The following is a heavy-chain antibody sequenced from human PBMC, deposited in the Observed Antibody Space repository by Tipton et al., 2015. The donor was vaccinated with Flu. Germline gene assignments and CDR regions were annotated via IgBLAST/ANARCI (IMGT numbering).Heavy chain of an antibody. Sequence: TLSLTCTVSGYSISTRYYWGWIRQPPGKGLEWIGCVYHGGTTYYNPSLKSRVAISLDTFKNQFSLKLTSVTAADTAVYYCARRDYSNYVSEPKNWFDTWAREPWSPSPQ. CDR1: GYSISTRYY. J-gene: IGHJ5*02. D-gene: IGHD4-11*01. CDR2: VYHGGTT. V-gene: IGHV4-38-2*02. CDR3: ARRDYSNYVSEPKNWFDT.